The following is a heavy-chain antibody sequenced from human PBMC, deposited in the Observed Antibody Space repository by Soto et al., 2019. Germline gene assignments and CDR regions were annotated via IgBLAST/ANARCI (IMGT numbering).Heavy chain of an antibody. V-gene: IGHV3-23*01. Sequence: EVQLLESGGGLVQPGGSLRLSCAASGFTFSSYAMSWVRQAPGKGLEWVSGISGSGGRTYYADSVKGRFTISRDSSKNTLYLQMNSLRAEDTAVYYCAIRTYSSGWYYLDYWGQGTLVTVSS. CDR2: ISGSGGRT. CDR3: AIRTYSSGWYYLDY. D-gene: IGHD6-19*01. J-gene: IGHJ4*02. CDR1: GFTFSSYA.